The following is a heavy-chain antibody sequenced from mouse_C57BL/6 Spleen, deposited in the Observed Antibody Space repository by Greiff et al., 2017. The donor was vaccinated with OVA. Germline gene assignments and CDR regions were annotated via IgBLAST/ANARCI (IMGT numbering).Heavy chain of an antibody. J-gene: IGHJ2*01. D-gene: IGHD1-1*01. CDR3: ARSGITTVVVFDY. V-gene: IGHV1-72*01. Sequence: QVQLQQPGAELVKPGASVKLSCKASGYTFTSYWMHWVKQRPGRGLEWIRRIDPNSGGTKYNEKFKSKATLTVDKPSSTAYMQLSSLTSEDSAVYYCARSGITTVVVFDYWGQGTTLTVSS. CDR2: IDPNSGGT. CDR1: GYTFTSYW.